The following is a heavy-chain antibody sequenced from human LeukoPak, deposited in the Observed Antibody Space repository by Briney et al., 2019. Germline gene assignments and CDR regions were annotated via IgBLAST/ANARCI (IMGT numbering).Heavy chain of an antibody. J-gene: IGHJ6*02. D-gene: IGHD2/OR15-2a*01. V-gene: IGHV4-31*03. CDR2: ISYSGST. Sequence: SQTLSLTCNVSGGSISSGGSYWRWIRQHPGKGLEWIVYISYSGSTYYNPPLKSRVTISVDTSKNQFSLKLSSVTAADTAVYYCARERRNPVGYYGLDVWGQGTTVTVSS. CDR1: GGSISSGGSY. CDR3: ARERRNPVGYYGLDV.